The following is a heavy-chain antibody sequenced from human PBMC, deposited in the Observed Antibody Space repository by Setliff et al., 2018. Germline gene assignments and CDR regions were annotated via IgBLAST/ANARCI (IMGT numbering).Heavy chain of an antibody. J-gene: IGHJ6*04. V-gene: IGHV4-31*03. CDR2: IYYSGST. CDR1: GGSISSGGYY. CDR3: ARVRGFLYVDV. Sequence: SETLSLTCTVSGGSISSGGYYWSWIRQHPGKGLEWIGYIYYSGSTYYNPSLKSRVTISLDTSKNQFSLSLTSVTTEDTAVYYCARVRGFLYVDVWGKGTTVTVSS. D-gene: IGHD3-3*01.